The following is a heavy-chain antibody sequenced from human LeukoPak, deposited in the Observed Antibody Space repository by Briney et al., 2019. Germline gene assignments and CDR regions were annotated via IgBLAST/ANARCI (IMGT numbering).Heavy chain of an antibody. V-gene: IGHV1-69*01. J-gene: IGHJ3*02. Sequence: SVKVSCKASGGTFSSYAISWVRQAPGQGLEWMGGIIPIFGTANYAQKFQGRVTITADESTSTAYMELSSLRSDDTAVYYCARGGYCSGGSCYSADAFDIWGQGQWSPSLQ. CDR3: ARGGYCSGGSCYSADAFDI. D-gene: IGHD2-15*01. CDR2: IIPIFGTA. CDR1: GGTFSSYA.